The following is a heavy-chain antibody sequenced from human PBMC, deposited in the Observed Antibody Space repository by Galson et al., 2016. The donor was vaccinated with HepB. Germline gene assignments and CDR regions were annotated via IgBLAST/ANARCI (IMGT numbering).Heavy chain of an antibody. D-gene: IGHD2-2*01. Sequence: SLRLSCAASGLTFSYYSMHWVGQAPGKGLEYISIISNDGRSRYFVDSVRVRFTISRDNSKNTVYLQMSSLRPEDSATYYCLKSGYCGITDCFHAFDIWGQGTMVTVSS. V-gene: IGHV3-64D*08. CDR1: GLTFSYYS. CDR2: ISNDGRSR. J-gene: IGHJ3*02. CDR3: LKSGYCGITDCFHAFDI.